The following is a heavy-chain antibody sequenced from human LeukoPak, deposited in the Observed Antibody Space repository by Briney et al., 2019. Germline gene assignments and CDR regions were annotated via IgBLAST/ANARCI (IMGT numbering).Heavy chain of an antibody. J-gene: IGHJ4*02. CDR1: GFTFSSYG. CDR3: ARSGYSSSWYNPTFYFDY. D-gene: IGHD6-13*01. CDR2: IRYDGSNK. Sequence: GGSLRLSCAASGFTFSSYGMHWVRQAPGKGLEWVAFIRYDGSNKYYADSVKGRFTISRDNSKNTLYLQMNSLRAEDTAVYYCARSGYSSSWYNPTFYFDYWGQGTLVTVSS. V-gene: IGHV3-30*02.